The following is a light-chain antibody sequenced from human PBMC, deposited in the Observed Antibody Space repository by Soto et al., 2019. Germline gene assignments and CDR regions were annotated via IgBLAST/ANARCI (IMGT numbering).Light chain of an antibody. CDR2: AAS. CDR1: QSISSY. Sequence: DIQMTQSPSSLSASVGDRVTTTCRASQSISSYLNWYQQKPGKAPKLLIYAASSLQSGVPSRFSGSGSGTDFTLTISSQQPEDFATYYCQQSYSTPPTFGQGTKVEIK. V-gene: IGKV1-39*01. CDR3: QQSYSTPPT. J-gene: IGKJ1*01.